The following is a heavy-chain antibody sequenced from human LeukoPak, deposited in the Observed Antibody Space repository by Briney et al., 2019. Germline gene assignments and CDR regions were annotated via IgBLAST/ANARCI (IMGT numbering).Heavy chain of an antibody. CDR3: AKDRSASYFFFTGAFDI. CDR2: ISGDGGST. Sequence: GGSLRLSCAASGFTFDDYAMHWVRQAPGKGLEWVSLISGDGGSTYYADSVKGRFTISRDNSKNSLYLQMNSLRTEDTALYYCAKDRSASYFFFTGAFDIWGQGTMVTVSS. J-gene: IGHJ3*02. D-gene: IGHD1-26*01. CDR1: GFTFDDYA. V-gene: IGHV3-43*02.